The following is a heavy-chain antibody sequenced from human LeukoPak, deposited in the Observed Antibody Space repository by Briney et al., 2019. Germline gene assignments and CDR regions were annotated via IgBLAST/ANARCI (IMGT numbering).Heavy chain of an antibody. CDR3: ARAARYYTSSFNWFDP. V-gene: IGHV4-38-2*01. J-gene: IGHJ5*02. CDR1: GYSISSGYY. Sequence: SETLSLTCAVSGYSISSGYYWGWIRQPPGKGLEWIGSVYHSGRTNYNPSLKSRVTISVDTSKNQFSLKLSSVTAADTAVYYCARAARYYTSSFNWFDPWGQGTLVTVSS. D-gene: IGHD3-3*01. CDR2: VYHSGRT.